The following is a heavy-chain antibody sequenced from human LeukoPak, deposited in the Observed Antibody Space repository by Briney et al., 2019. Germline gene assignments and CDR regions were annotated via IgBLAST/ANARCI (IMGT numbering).Heavy chain of an antibody. CDR2: INRDGSST. V-gene: IGHV3-74*01. CDR3: ATDRKYSQEP. Sequence: PGGSLRLSCAASGFTFRTSWMHWVRQAPGKGLVWVSFINRDGSSTNYMDSVKGRFTISRDNAKNTLYLQMNRLRDEDTAVYYCATDRKYSQEPWGQGTLVTVSS. D-gene: IGHD5-12*01. J-gene: IGHJ5*02. CDR1: GFTFRTSW.